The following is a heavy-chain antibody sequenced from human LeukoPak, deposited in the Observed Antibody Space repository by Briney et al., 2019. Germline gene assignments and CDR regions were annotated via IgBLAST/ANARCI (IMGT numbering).Heavy chain of an antibody. CDR2: INPNSGGT. J-gene: IGHJ4*02. CDR1: GYTFTGYY. D-gene: IGHD5-12*01. V-gene: IGHV1-2*02. Sequence: ASVKVSCKASGYTFTGYYMHWVRQAPGQGLEWMGWINPNSGGTNYAQKFQGRVTMTRDTSISTAYMELSRLRSDDTAVYYCARRSGYDPYYFDYWGQGTLVTVSS. CDR3: ARRSGYDPYYFDY.